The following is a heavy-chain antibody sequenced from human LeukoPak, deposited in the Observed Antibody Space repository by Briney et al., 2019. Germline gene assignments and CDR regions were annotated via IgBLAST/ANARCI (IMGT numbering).Heavy chain of an antibody. CDR1: GGSISSSSYY. Sequence: TSETLSLTCTVSGGSISSSSYYWGWIRQPPGKGLEWIGSIYYSGSTYYNPSLKSRGTISVDTSKNQFSLKLSSVTAADTAVYYCARGYHYDSSGQIYWGQGTLVTVSS. D-gene: IGHD3-22*01. V-gene: IGHV4-39*07. CDR3: ARGYHYDSSGQIY. CDR2: IYYSGST. J-gene: IGHJ4*02.